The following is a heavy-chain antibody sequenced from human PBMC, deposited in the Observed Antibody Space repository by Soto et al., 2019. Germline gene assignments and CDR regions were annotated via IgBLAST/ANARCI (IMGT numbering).Heavy chain of an antibody. CDR1: GYIFSNFA. V-gene: IGHV1-3*05. Sequence: QVQLVQSGAEEKKPGASVKVSCKASGYIFSNFAMNWVRQAPGQRPEWMGWINPGNGNTKYSQKFQGRVPITRDTSASTAYMELSSLKSEDTAVYYCARGGIEAAGAGYWGQGTLVTVSS. J-gene: IGHJ4*02. CDR2: INPGNGNT. D-gene: IGHD6-13*01. CDR3: ARGGIEAAGAGY.